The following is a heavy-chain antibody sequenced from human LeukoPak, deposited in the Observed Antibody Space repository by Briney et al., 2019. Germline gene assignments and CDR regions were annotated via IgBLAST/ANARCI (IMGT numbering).Heavy chain of an antibody. V-gene: IGHV1-18*01. CDR2: ISGYYGNT. Sequence: ASVKVSCKASGYTFISYGISWVRQAAGQGLEWMGWISGYYGNTNYAKNLQGRVTMTTDTSTSTAYMELKSLRSDDTAVYYCARGLGVVTAQSEQPKPRYFDLWGRGTQVTVSS. CDR1: GYTFISYG. CDR3: ARGLGVVTAQSEQPKPRYFDL. D-gene: IGHD2-21*02. J-gene: IGHJ2*01.